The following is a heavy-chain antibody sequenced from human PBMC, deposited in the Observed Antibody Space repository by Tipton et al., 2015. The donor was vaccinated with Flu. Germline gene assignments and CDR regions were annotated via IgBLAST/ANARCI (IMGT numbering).Heavy chain of an antibody. Sequence: QLVQSVAEVRKPGASVKVSCKASGYTFTNYDINWVRQATGQGLEWMGWMSPNTGNTGYAQKFQGRVTMTRDTSISTAFMELSSLRSEDTAVYYCARVPPFNNWNDESDYWGQGTLVTVSS. J-gene: IGHJ4*02. CDR3: ARVPPFNNWNDESDY. D-gene: IGHD1-20*01. CDR1: GYTFTNYD. V-gene: IGHV1-8*01. CDR2: MSPNTGNT.